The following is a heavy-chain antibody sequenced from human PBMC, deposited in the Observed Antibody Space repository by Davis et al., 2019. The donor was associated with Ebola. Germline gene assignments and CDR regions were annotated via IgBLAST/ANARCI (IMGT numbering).Heavy chain of an antibody. Sequence: GESLKISCAASGFTFSSYSMNWVRQAPGKGLEWVSYISSSSSTIYYADSVKGRFTISRDNAKNSLYLQMNSLRDEDTAVYYCLIGSDYWGQGTLVTVSS. D-gene: IGHD3-16*01. CDR3: LIGSDY. J-gene: IGHJ4*02. CDR2: ISSSSSTI. V-gene: IGHV3-48*02. CDR1: GFTFSSYS.